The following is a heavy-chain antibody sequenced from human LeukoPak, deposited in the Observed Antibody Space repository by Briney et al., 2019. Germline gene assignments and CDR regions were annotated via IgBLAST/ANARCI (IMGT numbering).Heavy chain of an antibody. CDR1: GFTFSTYG. V-gene: IGHV3-30*02. Sequence: GGSLRLSCAASGFTFSTYGMSWVRQAPGKGLEWVAFIRYDGSNKYYADSVKGRFTISRDNSKNTLYLQMNSLRAEDTAVYYCAKDRNYYDSSGSDYWGQGTLVTVSS. J-gene: IGHJ4*02. D-gene: IGHD3-22*01. CDR2: IRYDGSNK. CDR3: AKDRNYYDSSGSDY.